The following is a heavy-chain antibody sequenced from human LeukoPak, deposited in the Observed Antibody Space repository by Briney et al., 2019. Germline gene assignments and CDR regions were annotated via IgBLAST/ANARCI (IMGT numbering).Heavy chain of an antibody. CDR2: IYSGGST. Sequence: PGGSLRLSCAASGFTFSSYSMNWVRQAPGKGLEWVSVIYSGGSTYYADSVKGRFTISRDNSKNTLYLQMNSLRAEDTAVYYCASFFGPYYFDYWGQGTLVTVSS. CDR3: ASFFGPYYFDY. J-gene: IGHJ4*02. CDR1: GFTFSSYS. V-gene: IGHV3-53*01. D-gene: IGHD3/OR15-3a*01.